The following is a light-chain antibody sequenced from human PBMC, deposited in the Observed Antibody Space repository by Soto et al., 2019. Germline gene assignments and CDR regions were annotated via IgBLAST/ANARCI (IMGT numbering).Light chain of an antibody. V-gene: IGLV2-8*01. J-gene: IGLJ1*01. CDR1: SSDIGAYNH. Sequence: QSALTQPASVSGSPGQSITISCTGTSSDIGAYNHVSWYQQYPGKAPTLMIYEVSKRPSGVPDRFSGSKSGNTASLTVSGLQAEDEADYYCSSYAGSSDVFGTGTKLTVL. CDR2: EVS. CDR3: SSYAGSSDV.